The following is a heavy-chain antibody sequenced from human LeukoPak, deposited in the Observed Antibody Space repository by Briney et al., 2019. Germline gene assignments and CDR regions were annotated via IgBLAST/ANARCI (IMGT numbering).Heavy chain of an antibody. CDR3: ARSWDRLDTQRGYFDY. CDR2: INPSGGST. Sequence: ASVKVSFKASGYTFTSYYMHWVRQAPGQGLEWMGIINPSGGSTTYAQKFQGRVTMTRDTSTSTVYMELSSLRSEDTAVYYCARSWDRLDTQRGYFDYWGQGTLVTVSS. D-gene: IGHD5-18*01. V-gene: IGHV1-46*01. CDR1: GYTFTSYY. J-gene: IGHJ4*02.